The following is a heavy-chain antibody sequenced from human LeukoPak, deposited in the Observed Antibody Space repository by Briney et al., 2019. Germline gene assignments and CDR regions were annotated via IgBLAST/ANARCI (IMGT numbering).Heavy chain of an antibody. CDR1: GFTVSSNY. D-gene: IGHD1-26*01. CDR2: IYSGGST. V-gene: IGHV3-53*01. CDR3: AKLWRGSHPRYFDH. J-gene: IGHJ4*02. Sequence: GGSLRLSCAASGFTVSSNYMSWVRQAPGKGLEWVSVIYSGGSTYYADSVKGRFTISRDNSKNTPYHQMNSLRAEDTAVYYCAKLWRGSHPRYFDHWGQGTLVTVSS.